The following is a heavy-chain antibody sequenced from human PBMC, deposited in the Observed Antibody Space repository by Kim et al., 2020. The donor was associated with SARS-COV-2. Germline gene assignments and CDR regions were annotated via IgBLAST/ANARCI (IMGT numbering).Heavy chain of an antibody. Sequence: SETLSLTCAVYGGSFSGYYWSWIRQPPGKGLEWIGEINHSGSTNYNPSLKSRVTISVDTSKNQFSLKLSSVTAADTAVYYCARGPPSVLLWFGELFSFMDVWGQGTTVTVSS. CDR3: ARGPPSVLLWFGELFSFMDV. D-gene: IGHD3-10*01. J-gene: IGHJ6*02. CDR1: GGSFSGYY. CDR2: INHSGST. V-gene: IGHV4-34*01.